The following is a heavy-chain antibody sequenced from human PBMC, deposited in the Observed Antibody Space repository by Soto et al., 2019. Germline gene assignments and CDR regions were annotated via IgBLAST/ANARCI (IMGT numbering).Heavy chain of an antibody. J-gene: IGHJ6*02. Sequence: GGSLRLSCAASEFTFSSYAMTWVRQAPGKGLEYVSSITGSGGSTYYADSVKGRFTISRDNSKNTLYLQMNSLRAEDTAVYYCARDIVVVPAAIGHYYYGMDVWGQGTTVTVSS. CDR3: ARDIVVVPAAIGHYYYGMDV. D-gene: IGHD2-2*01. CDR2: ITGSGGST. V-gene: IGHV3-23*01. CDR1: EFTFSSYA.